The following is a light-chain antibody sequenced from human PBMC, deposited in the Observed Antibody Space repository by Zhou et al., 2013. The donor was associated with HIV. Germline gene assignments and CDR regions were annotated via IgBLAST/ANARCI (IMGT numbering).Light chain of an antibody. Sequence: DIQMTQSPSTLSASVGDRVTITCRASQSISTWLAWYQQKRGKAPKLLIYRASSLETGVPSRFSGSGSGTEFTLTISGLQPEDVASYYCQKXNSVPRTFGQGTKVEIK. CDR3: QKXNSVPRT. J-gene: IGKJ1*01. CDR2: RAS. V-gene: IGKV1-5*03. CDR1: QSISTW.